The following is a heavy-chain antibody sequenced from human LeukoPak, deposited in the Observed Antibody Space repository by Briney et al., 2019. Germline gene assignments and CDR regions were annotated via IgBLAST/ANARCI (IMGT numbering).Heavy chain of an antibody. CDR1: GVTFTRSD. D-gene: IGHD3-10*01. CDR3: AKAPNYYGSGSYFDY. Sequence: GGSLRLSCVASGVTFTRSDMHWVRQPRGKGLEWVSAISGSGGSTYYADSVKGRFTISRDNSKNTLYLQMNSLRAEDTAVYYCAKAPNYYGSGSYFDYWGQGTLVTVSS. J-gene: IGHJ4*02. CDR2: ISGSGGST. V-gene: IGHV3-23*01.